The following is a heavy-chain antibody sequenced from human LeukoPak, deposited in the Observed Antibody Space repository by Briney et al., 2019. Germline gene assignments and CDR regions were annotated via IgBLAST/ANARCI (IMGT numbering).Heavy chain of an antibody. CDR3: ASRPFETTVVPWDFY. CDR2: IYPGDSDT. J-gene: IGHJ4*02. Sequence: GESLKISCKGSGYSFTSYWIGWVRQMPGKGLEWMGLIYPGDSDTRYRPSFQGQVTISADRSINTAYLQWSSLTASDTAMYYCASRPFETTVVPWDFYWGQGTQVTVSS. D-gene: IGHD4-23*01. V-gene: IGHV5-51*01. CDR1: GYSFTSYW.